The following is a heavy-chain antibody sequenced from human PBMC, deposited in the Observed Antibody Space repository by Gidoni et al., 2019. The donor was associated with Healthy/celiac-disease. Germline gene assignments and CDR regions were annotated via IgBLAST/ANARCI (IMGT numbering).Heavy chain of an antibody. CDR1: GFTFSSYS. Sequence: EVQLVESGGGLVKPGGSLRLSCAASGFTFSSYSMDWVRQAPGKGLEWVSSSSSSSSYIYYADSVKGRFTISRDNAKNSLYLQMNSLRAEDTAVYYCAREPGTHANYGMDVWGQGTTVTVSS. D-gene: IGHD1-7*01. CDR2: SSSSSSYI. V-gene: IGHV3-21*01. CDR3: AREPGTHANYGMDV. J-gene: IGHJ6*02.